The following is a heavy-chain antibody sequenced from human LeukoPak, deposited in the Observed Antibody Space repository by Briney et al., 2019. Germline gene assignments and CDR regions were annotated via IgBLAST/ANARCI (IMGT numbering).Heavy chain of an antibody. CDR1: GYSFTSYW. V-gene: IGHV5-51*01. CDR2: IYPGDSDT. J-gene: IGHJ6*02. CDR3: ARHGVYYDYSTYGMDV. D-gene: IGHD4-4*01. Sequence: GESLKISCKGSGYSFTSYWIGWVRQMPGKGLEWMGIIYPGDSDTRYSPSFQGQVTISADKSISTAYLQWSSLKASDTAMYYCARHGVYYDYSTYGMDVWGQGTTVTVSS.